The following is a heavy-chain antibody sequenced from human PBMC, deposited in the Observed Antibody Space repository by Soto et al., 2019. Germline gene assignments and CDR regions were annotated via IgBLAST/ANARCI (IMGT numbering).Heavy chain of an antibody. CDR3: AREYYYGWGPWY. D-gene: IGHD3-10*01. Sequence: SETLSLTCTVSGGSISTYYWSWIRQPPGKGLEWIGYIYYTGSTNYNPSLKSRVTISVDTSKNQFSLKLSSVTAADTAVYYCAREYYYGWGPWYWGQGTLVTVSS. J-gene: IGHJ4*02. CDR1: GGSISTYY. CDR2: IYYTGST. V-gene: IGHV4-59*01.